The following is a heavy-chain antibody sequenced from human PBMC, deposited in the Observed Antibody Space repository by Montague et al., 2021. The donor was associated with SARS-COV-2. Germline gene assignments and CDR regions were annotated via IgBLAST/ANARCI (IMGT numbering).Heavy chain of an antibody. CDR2: VHYTGYT. Sequence: SETLSLTCAVSVESISGYYWSWIRQSPGKGLEWIGFVHYTGYTDYNPSLKNRVTISLDTPTNHFSLRLSSLTAADTAVYYCARSQNICFIANCVNNFDFWGRGTLVTVSS. V-gene: IGHV4-59*01. J-gene: IGHJ4*02. CDR3: ARSQNICFIANCVNNFDF. D-gene: IGHD1-1*01. CDR1: VESISGYY.